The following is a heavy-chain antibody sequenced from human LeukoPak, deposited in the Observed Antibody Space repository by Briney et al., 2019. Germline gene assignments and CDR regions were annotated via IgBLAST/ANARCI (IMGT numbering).Heavy chain of an antibody. CDR2: IYYTGST. J-gene: IGHJ5*02. Sequence: SETLSLTCTVSGGSFSSSYWSWVRQPPGKGLEWIAYIYYTGSTNYNPSLKGRVTISLDTSKNQFSLKLSSVTAADTAVYYCARRTSGSYYGVWFDPWGQGTLVTVSS. CDR3: ARRTSGSYYGVWFDP. V-gene: IGHV4-59*01. CDR1: GGSFSSSY. D-gene: IGHD1-26*01.